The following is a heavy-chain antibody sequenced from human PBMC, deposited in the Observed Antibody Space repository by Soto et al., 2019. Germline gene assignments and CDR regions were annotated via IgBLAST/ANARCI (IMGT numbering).Heavy chain of an antibody. CDR1: GFSFNTYA. CDR2: ISYDGSIK. V-gene: IGHV3-30-3*01. D-gene: IGHD5-12*01. Sequence: PGGSLRLSCAASGFSFNTYAMNWVRQAPGKGLEWLALISYDGSIKYSADSVRGRFTLSRENSQNMLFLQMDSLRADDTAVYYCARARSGGTGGMHVWGQGTTVTVSS. CDR3: ARARSGGTGGMHV. J-gene: IGHJ6*02.